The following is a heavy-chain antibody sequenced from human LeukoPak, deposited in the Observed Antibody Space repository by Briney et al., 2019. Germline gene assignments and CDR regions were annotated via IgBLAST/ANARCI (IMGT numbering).Heavy chain of an antibody. V-gene: IGHV4-59*01. D-gene: IGHD5-18*01. CDR3: ARSTWIQLWLLDY. J-gene: IGHJ4*02. Sequence: SSETLSLTCTVSGGSISSYYWSWIRQPPGKGLEWIGYICYSGSTNYNPSLKSRVTISVDTSKNQFSLKLSSVTAAETAVYYCARSTWIQLWLLDYWGQGTLVTVSS. CDR2: ICYSGST. CDR1: GGSISSYY.